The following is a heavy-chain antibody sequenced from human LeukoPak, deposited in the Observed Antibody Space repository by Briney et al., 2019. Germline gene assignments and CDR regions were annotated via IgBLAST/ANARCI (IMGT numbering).Heavy chain of an antibody. D-gene: IGHD3-22*01. Sequence: ASVKVSCKASGYTFTGYYMHWVRQAPGQGLEWTGWINPNSGGTNYAQKFQGRVTMTRDTSISTAYMELSRLRSDDTAVYYCARDREYYDSSGLFDYWGQGTLVTVSS. CDR3: ARDREYYDSSGLFDY. V-gene: IGHV1-2*02. J-gene: IGHJ4*02. CDR1: GYTFTGYY. CDR2: INPNSGGT.